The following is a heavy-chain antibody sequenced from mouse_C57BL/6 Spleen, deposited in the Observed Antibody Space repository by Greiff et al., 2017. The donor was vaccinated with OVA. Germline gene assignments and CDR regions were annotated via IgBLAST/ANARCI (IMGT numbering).Heavy chain of an antibody. V-gene: IGHV1-53*01. CDR1: GYTFTSYW. Sequence: QVQLQQPGTELVKPGASVKLSCKASGYTFTSYWMHWVKQRPGQGLEWIGNINPSNGGTNYNEKFKRKATLTVDKSSSTAYMQLSSLTSEDSAVYYCARDDYDWGYYFDYWGQGTTLTVSS. D-gene: IGHD2-4*01. CDR2: INPSNGGT. J-gene: IGHJ2*01. CDR3: ARDDYDWGYYFDY.